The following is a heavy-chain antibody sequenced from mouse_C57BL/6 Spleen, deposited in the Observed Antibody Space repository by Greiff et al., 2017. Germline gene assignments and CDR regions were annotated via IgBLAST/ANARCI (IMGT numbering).Heavy chain of an antibody. CDR2: FYPGSGCI. D-gene: IGHD2-12*01. CDR3: AKGVYDETAWFAY. V-gene: IGHV1-62-2*01. CDR1: GYTFTEYT. Sequence: VQLQESGAELVKPGASVKLSCKASGYTFTEYTIHWVKQRSGQGLEWIGWFYPGSGCIKYNEKFKDKATLTADTSSSTVYMELSRLTSEASAAXVGAKGVYDETAWFAYWGQGTLVTVSA. J-gene: IGHJ3*01.